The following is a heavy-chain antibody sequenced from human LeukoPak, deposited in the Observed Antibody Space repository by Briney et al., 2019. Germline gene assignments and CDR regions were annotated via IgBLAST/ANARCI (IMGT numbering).Heavy chain of an antibody. V-gene: IGHV3-23*01. CDR3: AKVTGPSDYFDY. CDR1: GFTFSTCS. J-gene: IGHJ4*02. Sequence: GGSLRLSCAASGFTFSTCSMSWVRQAPGKGLEWVSAISGSGGSTYYADSVKGRFTISRDNSKNTLYLQMNSLRAEDTAVYYCAKVTGPSDYFDYWGQGTLVTVSS. D-gene: IGHD3-9*01. CDR2: ISGSGGST.